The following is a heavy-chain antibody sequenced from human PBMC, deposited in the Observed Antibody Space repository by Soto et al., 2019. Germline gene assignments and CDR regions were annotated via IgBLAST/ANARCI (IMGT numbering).Heavy chain of an antibody. CDR2: IKQDGSEK. Sequence: EVQLVESGGGLVQPGGSLRLSCAASGFTFSSYWMGWVRQAPGKGLEWVANIKQDGSEKYYVDSVKGRFTISRDNAKNSLYLQMNSLRAEDTAVYYCAKLGRYCSSTSCTRDYWGQGTLVTVSS. J-gene: IGHJ4*02. CDR1: GFTFSSYW. CDR3: AKLGRYCSSTSCTRDY. D-gene: IGHD2-2*01. V-gene: IGHV3-7*01.